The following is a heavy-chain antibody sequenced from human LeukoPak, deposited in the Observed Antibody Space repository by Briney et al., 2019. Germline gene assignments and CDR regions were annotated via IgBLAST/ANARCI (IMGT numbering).Heavy chain of an antibody. Sequence: GEAPKTPGNSFGYSFISYWFGGVRQMPGKGLEGLGMIFHGGSDTGYSPSFQGQVTISADKSISTAYLQWSGLKAADTAMYYCARRREGYNFESDAFDIWGQGTMVTVSS. CDR3: ARRREGYNFESDAFDI. J-gene: IGHJ3*02. D-gene: IGHD5-24*01. CDR1: GYSFISYW. CDR2: IFHGGSDT. V-gene: IGHV5-51*01.